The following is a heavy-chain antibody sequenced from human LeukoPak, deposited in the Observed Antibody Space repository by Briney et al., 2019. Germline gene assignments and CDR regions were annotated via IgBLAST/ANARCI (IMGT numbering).Heavy chain of an antibody. CDR1: GGSISSYY. D-gene: IGHD6-13*01. Sequence: SETLSLTCTVSGGSISSYYWSWIRQPPGKGLEWIGYIYYSGSTNYNPSLKSRVTISVDTSKNQFSLKLSSVTAADTAAYYCARPRIAAAHDAFDIWGQGTMVIVSS. CDR2: IYYSGST. CDR3: ARPRIAAAHDAFDI. J-gene: IGHJ3*02. V-gene: IGHV4-59*08.